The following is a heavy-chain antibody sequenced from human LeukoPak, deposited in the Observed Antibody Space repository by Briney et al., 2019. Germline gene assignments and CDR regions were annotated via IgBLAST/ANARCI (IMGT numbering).Heavy chain of an antibody. D-gene: IGHD3-22*01. J-gene: IGHJ3*02. Sequence: GRSLRLSCSASGFTFSGYGMHWVRQAPGKGLEWVAVISYDGSNKYYADSVKGRFTISRDNSKNTLYLQMNSLRAEDTAVYYCAKALLPPIYYDRSDYYYAFDIWGQGTMVTVSS. CDR3: AKALLPPIYYDRSDYYYAFDI. CDR1: GFTFSGYG. V-gene: IGHV3-30*18. CDR2: ISYDGSNK.